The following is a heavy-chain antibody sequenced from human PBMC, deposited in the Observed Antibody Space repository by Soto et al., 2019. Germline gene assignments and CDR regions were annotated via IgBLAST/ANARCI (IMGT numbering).Heavy chain of an antibody. CDR2: IIPIFGTA. CDR3: ASRRYDSSGYLLLQH. J-gene: IGHJ1*01. CDR1: GGTFSSYA. V-gene: IGHV1-69*13. D-gene: IGHD3-22*01. Sequence: ASVKVSCKASGGTFSSYAISWVRQAPGQGLEWMGGIIPIFGTANYAQKFQGRVTITADESTSTAYMELSSLRSEDTAVYYCASRRYDSSGYLLLQHWGQGTLVTVSS.